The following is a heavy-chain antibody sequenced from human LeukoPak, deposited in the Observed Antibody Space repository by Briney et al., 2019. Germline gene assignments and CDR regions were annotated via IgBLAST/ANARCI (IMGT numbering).Heavy chain of an antibody. CDR1: GYTFTGYY. CDR2: INPNSGGT. J-gene: IGHJ4*02. Sequence: AASVKVSCKASGYTFTGYYMHWVRQAPGQGLEWMGWINPNSGGTNYAQKFQGRVTMTRDTSISTAYMELSRLRSDDTAVYYCASTRVPGYSSGWSTDYWGQGTLVTVSS. D-gene: IGHD6-19*01. V-gene: IGHV1-2*02. CDR3: ASTRVPGYSSGWSTDY.